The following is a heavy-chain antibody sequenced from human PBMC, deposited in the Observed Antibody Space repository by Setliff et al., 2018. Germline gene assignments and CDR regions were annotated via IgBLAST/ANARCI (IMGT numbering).Heavy chain of an antibody. CDR3: ARDGGDGYGVDAYAGGGFDI. CDR2: IKHSGNT. Sequence: SETLSLTCTVSGGSISGYYWTWIRQPAGKGLEWIGSIKHSGNTYYNPSLKSRVTISVDTSNNQFSLKLTSVTAADTAVYYCARDGGDGYGVDAYAGGGFDIWGQGTMVTVSS. CDR1: GGSISGYY. J-gene: IGHJ3*02. V-gene: IGHV4-38-2*02. D-gene: IGHD4-17*01.